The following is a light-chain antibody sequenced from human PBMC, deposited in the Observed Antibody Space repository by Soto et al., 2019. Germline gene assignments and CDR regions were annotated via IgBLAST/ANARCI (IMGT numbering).Light chain of an antibody. Sequence: QSALTQPASVSGSPGQSISISCTGTSSDVGSYNFVSWYQQHPGKAPKFIIYEGSKRPSGVSNRFSGSKSGNTASLTISGLQAEDEDDYYCSSYVGSSTSVVFGGGTKLTVL. CDR2: EGS. CDR1: SSDVGSYNF. CDR3: SSYVGSSTSVV. V-gene: IGLV2-23*01. J-gene: IGLJ2*01.